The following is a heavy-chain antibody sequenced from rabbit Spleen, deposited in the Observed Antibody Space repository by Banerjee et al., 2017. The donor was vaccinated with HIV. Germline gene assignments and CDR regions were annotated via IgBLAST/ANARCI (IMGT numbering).Heavy chain of an antibody. D-gene: IGHD8-1*01. CDR2: IDTSSGNT. CDR1: GFDFTSTYY. CDR3: ARDGAGSTYFNL. V-gene: IGHV1S45*01. J-gene: IGHJ4*01. Sequence: QQQLVESGGGLVQPEGSLTLTCKASGFDFTSTYYMCWVRQAPGKGLEWIGCIDTSSGNTAYATWAKGRFTISKTSSTTVTLQMTSLTAADTATYFCARDGAGSTYFNLWGQGTLVTVS.